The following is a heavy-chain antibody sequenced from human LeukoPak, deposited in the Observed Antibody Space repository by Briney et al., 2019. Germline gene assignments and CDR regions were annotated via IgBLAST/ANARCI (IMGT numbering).Heavy chain of an antibody. CDR2: INTDGSSR. J-gene: IGHJ4*02. V-gene: IGHV3-74*01. Sequence: GGSLRLSCAAAGFTFSSYWMHWVRQAPGKGLVWVSRINTDGSSRIYADSVKGRFTISRDNAKNTLYLQMNSLRAEDTAVYACARGKEWAFDYWAQGTLVTVSS. CDR1: GFTFSSYW. D-gene: IGHD1-26*01. CDR3: ARGKEWAFDY.